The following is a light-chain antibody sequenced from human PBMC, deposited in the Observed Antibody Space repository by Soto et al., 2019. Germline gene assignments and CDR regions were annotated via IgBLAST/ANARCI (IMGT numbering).Light chain of an antibody. J-gene: IGKJ4*01. CDR2: AAS. V-gene: IGKV1-39*01. CDR3: QQSYSTPHT. Sequence: DIHITQSPSSLSASVGDRVTITCRASQSISNYLNWYQQRPGKAPKLLIYAASSLHSGVPSRFSGSESGTDFTLTVSSLRPEDFATYYCQQSYSTPHTFGGGTKVDIK. CDR1: QSISNY.